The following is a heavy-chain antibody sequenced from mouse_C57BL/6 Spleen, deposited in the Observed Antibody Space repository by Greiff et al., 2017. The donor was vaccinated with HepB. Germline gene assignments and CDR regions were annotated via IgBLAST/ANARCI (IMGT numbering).Heavy chain of an antibody. CDR1: GYTFTSYT. V-gene: IGHV1-4*01. D-gene: IGHD1-1*01. J-gene: IGHJ3*01. Sequence: QVQLKESGAELARPGASVKMSCKASGYTFTSYTMHWVKQRPGQGLEWIGYINPSSGYTKYNQKFKDKATLTADKSSSTAYMQLSSLTSEDSAVYYCARHYYGWFAYWGQGTLVTVSA. CDR3: ARHYYGWFAY. CDR2: INPSSGYT.